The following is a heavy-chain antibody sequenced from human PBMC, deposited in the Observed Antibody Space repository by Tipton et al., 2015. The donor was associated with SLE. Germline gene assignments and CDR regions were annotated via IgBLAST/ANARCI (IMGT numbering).Heavy chain of an antibody. Sequence: TLSLTCTISGVSLSGHHWGWIRQPPGKGLEWIGYIYHGGSTDYNPSLTSRVTISVDTSKNQFSLRLSSVTAADTAVYYCARVVYSGAFDIWGQGTIVTVSS. CDR2: IYHGGST. CDR3: ARVVYSGAFDI. J-gene: IGHJ3*02. CDR1: GVSLSGHH. V-gene: IGHV4-59*11. D-gene: IGHD2-15*01.